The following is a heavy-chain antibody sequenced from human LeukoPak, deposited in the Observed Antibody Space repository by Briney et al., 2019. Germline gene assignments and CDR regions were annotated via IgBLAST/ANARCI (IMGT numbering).Heavy chain of an antibody. J-gene: IGHJ4*02. D-gene: IGHD3-9*01. CDR2: ITSGGDYI. CDR1: GFTFNTFN. V-gene: IGHV3-21*01. Sequence: GGSLRLSCAASGFTFNTFNTNWVRQAPGKGLEWVSSITSGGDYIYYADSVKGRFTTSRDNAKNSLSLQLNSLRVEDTAVYYCARGHYDVLAASYRWTPDYWGQGTLVTVSS. CDR3: ARGHYDVLAASYRWTPDY.